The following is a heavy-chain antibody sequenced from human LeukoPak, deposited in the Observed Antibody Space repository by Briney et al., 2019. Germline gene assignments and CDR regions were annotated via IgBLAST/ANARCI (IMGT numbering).Heavy chain of an antibody. V-gene: IGHV4-34*01. CDR1: GGSFSGYY. CDR3: ARGGVRYYDSKDLLDY. CDR2: INHSGST. J-gene: IGHJ4*02. Sequence: SETLSLTCAVYGGSFSGYYWSWIRQPPGKGLEWIGEINHSGSTNYNPSLKSRVTISVDTSRNQFSLKLSPVTAADTAVYYCARGGVRYYDSKDLLDYWGQGTLVTVSS. D-gene: IGHD3-22*01.